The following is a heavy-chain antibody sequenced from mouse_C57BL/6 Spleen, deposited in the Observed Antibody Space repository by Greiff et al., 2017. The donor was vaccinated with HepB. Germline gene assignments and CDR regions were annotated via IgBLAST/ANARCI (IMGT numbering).Heavy chain of an antibody. V-gene: IGHV5-4*01. D-gene: IGHD2-13*01. Sequence: EVQRVESGGGLVKPGGSLKLSCAASGFTFSSYAMSWVRQTPEQRLEWVASISDGGSYTYYPDNVKGRFTISRDKAKNNLYLQMSHLKSEDTAMYYCARDGDVGAMDYWGQGTSVTVSS. CDR2: ISDGGSYT. J-gene: IGHJ4*01. CDR3: ARDGDVGAMDY. CDR1: GFTFSSYA.